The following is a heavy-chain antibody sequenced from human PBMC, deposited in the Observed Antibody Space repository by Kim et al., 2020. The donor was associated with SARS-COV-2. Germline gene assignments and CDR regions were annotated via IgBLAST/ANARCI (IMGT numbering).Heavy chain of an antibody. V-gene: IGHV4-34*01. CDR3: ARIEYSSSSFHFDY. CDR2: INHSGST. J-gene: IGHJ4*02. Sequence: SETLSLTCAVYGGSFSGYYWSWIRQPPGKGLEWIGEINHSGSTNYNPSLKSRVTISVDTSKNQFSLKLSSVTAADTAVYYCARIEYSSSSFHFDYWGQGTLVTVSS. D-gene: IGHD6-6*01. CDR1: GGSFSGYY.